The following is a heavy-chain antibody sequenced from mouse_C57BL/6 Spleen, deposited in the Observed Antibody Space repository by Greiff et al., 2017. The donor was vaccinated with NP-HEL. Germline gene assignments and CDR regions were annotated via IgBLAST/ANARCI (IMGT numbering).Heavy chain of an antibody. Sequence: VKLQQPGAELVKPGASVKMSCKASGYTFTSYWITWVKQRPGQGLEWIGDIYPGSGSTNYNEKFKSKATLTVDTSSSTAYMQLSSLTSEDSAVYYCARKEGNLYWYFDVWGTGTTVTVSS. J-gene: IGHJ1*03. D-gene: IGHD2-1*01. CDR2: IYPGSGST. CDR1: GYTFTSYW. V-gene: IGHV1-55*01. CDR3: ARKEGNLYWYFDV.